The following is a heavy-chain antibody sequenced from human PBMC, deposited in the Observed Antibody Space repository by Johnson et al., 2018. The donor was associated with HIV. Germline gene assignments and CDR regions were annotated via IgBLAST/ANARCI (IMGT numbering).Heavy chain of an antibody. Sequence: VQLVESGGGLIQPGGSLRLSCAASGFTVSSNYMSWVRQAPGKGLEWVSVIYSGGSTYYADSVKGRFTISRDNSKHTLYLQMNGLRAEDTAVYYCASTNLGATVGPLGAFDSWGQGTMVSVSS. J-gene: IGHJ3*02. D-gene: IGHD5-12*01. CDR2: IYSGGST. CDR1: GFTVSSNY. CDR3: ASTNLGATVGPLGAFDS. V-gene: IGHV3-53*01.